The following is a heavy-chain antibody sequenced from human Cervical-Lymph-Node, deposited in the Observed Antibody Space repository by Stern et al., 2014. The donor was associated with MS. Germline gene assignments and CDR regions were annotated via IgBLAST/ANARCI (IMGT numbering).Heavy chain of an antibody. CDR2: IYYSGST. J-gene: IGHJ4*02. V-gene: IGHV4-61*01. Sequence: QVQLQDSGPGLVKPSETLSLTCTVSGGSVSSGSYYWSWIRQPPGKGPEWIGYIYYSGSTNYTPSLKSRVTISVDTSKNQFSLKLSSVTAADTAVYYCARDYRGSSFDYWGQGTLVTVSS. CDR3: ARDYRGSSFDY. CDR1: GGSVSSGSYY. D-gene: IGHD4-11*01.